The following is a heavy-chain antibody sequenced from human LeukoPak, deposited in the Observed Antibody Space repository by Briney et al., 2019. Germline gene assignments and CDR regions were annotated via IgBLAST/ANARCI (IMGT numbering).Heavy chain of an antibody. Sequence: RTGGSLRLSCAASGFTFSSNAMSWVRQAPGKGLEWVSGISGSGGSTYYADSVRGRFTISRDNSKNTLFLQMNSLRDEDTAVYYCAKDLAGSGATTLVFDFWGQGTLVTVSS. CDR3: AKDLAGSGATTLVFDF. V-gene: IGHV3-23*01. CDR1: GFTFSSNA. D-gene: IGHD1-26*01. J-gene: IGHJ4*02. CDR2: ISGSGGST.